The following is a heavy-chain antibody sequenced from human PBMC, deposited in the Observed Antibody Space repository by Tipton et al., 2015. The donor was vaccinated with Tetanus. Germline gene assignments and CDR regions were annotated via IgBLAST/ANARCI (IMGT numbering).Heavy chain of an antibody. CDR2: IYTSGST. CDR3: ARGWGSSWYYFDY. J-gene: IGHJ4*02. Sequence: LVKPTETLSLSCSVSSDSISSFYWTWIRQPAGKGLEWIGRIYTSGSTNYNPSLKSRVIMSVDTSRRQFSLKLNSVTAADTAVYYCARGWGSSWYYFDYWGQGILVTVSS. D-gene: IGHD6-13*01. CDR1: SDSISSFY. V-gene: IGHV4-4*07.